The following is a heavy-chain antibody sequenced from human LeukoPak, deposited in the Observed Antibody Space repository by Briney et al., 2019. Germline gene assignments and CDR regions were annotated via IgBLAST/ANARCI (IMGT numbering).Heavy chain of an antibody. CDR1: GGSISSYY. J-gene: IGHJ3*02. CDR2: IYYSGST. CDR3: ARWRTNAFDI. D-gene: IGHD1/OR15-1a*01. Sequence: SETLSLTCTVSGGSISSYYWSWIRQPPGKGLEWIGYIYYSGSTNYNPSLKSRVTISVDTSKNQFSLKLSSVTAADTAVYYCARWRTNAFDIWGQGTMVTVSS. V-gene: IGHV4-59*01.